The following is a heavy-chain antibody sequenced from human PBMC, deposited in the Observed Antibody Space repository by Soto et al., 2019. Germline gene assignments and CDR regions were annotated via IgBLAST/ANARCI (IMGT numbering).Heavy chain of an antibody. D-gene: IGHD2-2*01. CDR1: GGTFSSYA. V-gene: IGHV1-69*05. J-gene: IGHJ6*02. Sequence: ASVKVSCKASGGTFSSYAISSVRQAPGQGLESMGGIIPIFGTANYAQKFQGRVTIITDESTSRASMEPGSLSGEDTAADYCAREGIVVVPAAGGGYYYGMDVWRQGTTVTVSS. CDR2: IIPIFGTA. CDR3: AREGIVVVPAAGGGYYYGMDV.